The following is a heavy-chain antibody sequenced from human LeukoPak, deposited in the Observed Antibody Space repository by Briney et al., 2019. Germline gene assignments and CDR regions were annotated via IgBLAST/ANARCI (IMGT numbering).Heavy chain of an antibody. D-gene: IGHD6-13*01. J-gene: IGHJ2*01. V-gene: IGHV3-49*04. CDR3: AKGSSTYSITSYWYFDL. Sequence: PGGSLRLSCTASGFTFGDYGMSWVRQAPGKGLEWVGFIRSKAYGGTTEYAASVKGRFTISRDDSKSIAYLQMNSLRAEDTAVYYCAKGSSTYSITSYWYFDLWGRGTLVTVSS. CDR1: GFTFGDYG. CDR2: IRSKAYGGTT.